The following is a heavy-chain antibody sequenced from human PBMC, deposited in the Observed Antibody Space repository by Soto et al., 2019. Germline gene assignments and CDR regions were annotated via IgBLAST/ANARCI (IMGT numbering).Heavy chain of an antibody. CDR2: IYHSGNT. J-gene: IGHJ4*02. V-gene: IGHV4-38-2*01. CDR3: ARVAYFDTTGYYYYFDY. Sequence: LSLTCAVSGYSISNGYYWGWIRQPPGKGLEWIGSIYHSGNTFCNPSLKSRVTISVDMSRNQFSLKLGSVTAADTAVYYCARVAYFDTTGYYYYFDYWGQGALVTVSS. CDR1: GYSISNGYY. D-gene: IGHD3-22*01.